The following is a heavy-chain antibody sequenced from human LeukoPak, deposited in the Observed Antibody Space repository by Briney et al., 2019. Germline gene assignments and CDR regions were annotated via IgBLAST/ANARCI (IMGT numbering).Heavy chain of an antibody. V-gene: IGHV1-18*01. J-gene: IGHJ4*02. CDR2: ISAYNGNT. CDR1: GYTFTSYG. Sequence: ASVKVSCKASGYTFTSYGISWVRQAPGQGLEWMGWISAYNGNTNYAQKFQGRVTMTTDTSTSTAYMELRSLRSDDTAVYYCARPTEQWLVLRRPFGLGYWGQGTLVTVSS. D-gene: IGHD6-19*01. CDR3: ARPTEQWLVLRRPFGLGY.